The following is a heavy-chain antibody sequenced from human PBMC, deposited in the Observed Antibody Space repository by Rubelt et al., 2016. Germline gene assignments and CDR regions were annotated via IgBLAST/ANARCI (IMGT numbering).Heavy chain of an antibody. J-gene: IGHJ4*02. V-gene: IGHV1-18*01. D-gene: IGHD3-16*01. CDR2: ISAYNGNT. Sequence: PGRGLEWMGWISAYNGNTNYAQKLQGRVTMTTDTSTSTAYMELRSLRSDDTAVYYCARDRMITLRGATSPDYWGQGTLVTVSS. CDR3: ARDRMITLRGATSPDY.